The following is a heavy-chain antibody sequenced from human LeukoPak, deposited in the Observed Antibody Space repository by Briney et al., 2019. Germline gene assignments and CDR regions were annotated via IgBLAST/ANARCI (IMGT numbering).Heavy chain of an antibody. CDR2: IFQSGTT. Sequence: SGPLSLICVLSGRSVSTTHWWTWVRQPPGKGLERIGDIFQSGTTNYNPSLRSRVTISVDKSKNQFSLRLRSVTAADTAVYYCARDQWLLRGGDHDAFDIWGQGTMVTVSS. D-gene: IGHD6-19*01. V-gene: IGHV4-4*02. CDR3: ARDQWLLRGGDHDAFDI. CDR1: GRSVSTTHW. J-gene: IGHJ3*02.